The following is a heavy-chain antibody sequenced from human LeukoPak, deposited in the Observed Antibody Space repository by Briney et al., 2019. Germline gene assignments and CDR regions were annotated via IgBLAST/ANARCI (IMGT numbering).Heavy chain of an antibody. Sequence: QAGGSLRLSCAASGFTFSSYWMSWVRQAPGKGLEWVANIKQDGSEKYYVDSVKGRFTISRDNAKNSLYLQMNSLRAEDTAVYYCARGGQYSDYDFDYWGQGTLVTVSS. CDR1: GFTFSSYW. CDR2: IKQDGSEK. J-gene: IGHJ4*02. CDR3: ARGGQYSDYDFDY. V-gene: IGHV3-7*01. D-gene: IGHD5-12*01.